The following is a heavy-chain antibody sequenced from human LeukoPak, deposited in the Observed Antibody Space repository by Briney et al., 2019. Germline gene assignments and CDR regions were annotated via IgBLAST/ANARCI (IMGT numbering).Heavy chain of an antibody. Sequence: GGSLRLSCAASGFTFSSYGMHWVRQAPGKGLEWVSAISGSGDSTYYADSVKGRFTISRDNSKNTLYLQMNSLRAEDTAVYYCATGGPLDHYDSTGSHWGQGTLVTVSS. V-gene: IGHV3-23*01. CDR1: GFTFSSYG. D-gene: IGHD3-22*01. CDR3: ATGGPLDHYDSTGSH. CDR2: ISGSGDST. J-gene: IGHJ4*02.